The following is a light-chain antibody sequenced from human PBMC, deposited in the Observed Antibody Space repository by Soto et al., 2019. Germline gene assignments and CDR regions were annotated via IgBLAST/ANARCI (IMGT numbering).Light chain of an antibody. CDR3: QQYNNWPLT. CDR1: QSVSSN. CDR2: GAS. V-gene: IGKV3-15*01. J-gene: IGKJ4*01. Sequence: ERVMTQSPATLSVSPGERATLSCRASQSVSSNLAWYQQQPGQAPRLLIYGASTRATGIPARFSGSGSGTEFTLTISSLQSEDFAVYYCQQYNNWPLTFGGGTKGEIK.